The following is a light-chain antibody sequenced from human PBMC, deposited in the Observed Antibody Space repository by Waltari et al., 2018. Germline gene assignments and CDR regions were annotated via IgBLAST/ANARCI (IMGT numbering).Light chain of an antibody. CDR3: QKYNSVPYT. J-gene: IGKJ2*01. Sequence: DIQMTQSPSSLSASVGDRVTITCRASQDISNSLAWYKQKPGKVPKLLISAASTLQSGVPSRFSGSGSGTDFTLTIGSLQPEDVATYYCQKYNSVPYTFGQGTKLEIK. V-gene: IGKV1-27*01. CDR2: AAS. CDR1: QDISNS.